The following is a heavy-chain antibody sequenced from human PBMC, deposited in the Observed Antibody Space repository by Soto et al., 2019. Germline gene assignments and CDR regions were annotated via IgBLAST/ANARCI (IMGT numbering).Heavy chain of an antibody. CDR2: IWYDGSNK. D-gene: IGHD6-19*01. CDR1: GFTFSSYG. Sequence: GGSLRLSCAASGFTFSSYGMHWVRQAPGKGLEWVAVIWYDGSNKYYADSVKGRFTISRDNSKNTLYLQMNSLRAEDTAVYYCAREGIGAVAGTEDYYYYGMDVWGQGTTVTVSS. V-gene: IGHV3-33*01. J-gene: IGHJ6*02. CDR3: AREGIGAVAGTEDYYYYGMDV.